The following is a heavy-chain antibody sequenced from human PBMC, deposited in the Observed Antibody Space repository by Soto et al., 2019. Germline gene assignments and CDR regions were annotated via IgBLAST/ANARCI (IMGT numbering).Heavy chain of an antibody. Sequence: QVQLVESGGGVVQPGRSLRLSCAASGFTFSSYGMHWVRQAPGKGLEWVAVIWYDGSNKYYADSVKGRFTISRDNSKNTLYLQMNSLRAEDTAVYYCARGPVEDTAMVYYFDYWGQGTLVTVSS. D-gene: IGHD5-18*01. CDR3: ARGPVEDTAMVYYFDY. J-gene: IGHJ4*02. CDR1: GFTFSSYG. V-gene: IGHV3-33*01. CDR2: IWYDGSNK.